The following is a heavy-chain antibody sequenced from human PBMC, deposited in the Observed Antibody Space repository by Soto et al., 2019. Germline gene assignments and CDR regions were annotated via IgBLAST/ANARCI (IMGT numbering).Heavy chain of an antibody. V-gene: IGHV1-46*01. CDR3: ARADYDIWSGYPLYYYYAMDV. J-gene: IGHJ6*02. CDR1: GYTFTSYY. D-gene: IGHD3-3*01. Sequence: ASVKVSCKASGYTFTSYYMHWVRQAPGQGLEWMGIINPSGGSTSYAQKFQGRVTMTRDTSTSTVYMELSSLRSEDTAVYYCARADYDIWSGYPLYYYYAMDVWGQGTTVTVSS. CDR2: INPSGGST.